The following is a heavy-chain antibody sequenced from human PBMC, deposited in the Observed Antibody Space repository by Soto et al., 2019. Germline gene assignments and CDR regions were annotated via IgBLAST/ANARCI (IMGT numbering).Heavy chain of an antibody. Sequence: QVQLVESGGGVVQPGRSLRLSCAASGFTFSDYGIHWVRQAPAKGLEWVAFISYDGTNKYYAKSVKGRFTISRDNSRNTMYLQMHSLRAEDTAVYYCAKDTARLIVVAPITLFDYWGQGTLVTVSS. J-gene: IGHJ4*02. V-gene: IGHV3-30*18. CDR1: GFTFSDYG. CDR3: AKDTARLIVVAPITLFDY. D-gene: IGHD2-2*01. CDR2: ISYDGTNK.